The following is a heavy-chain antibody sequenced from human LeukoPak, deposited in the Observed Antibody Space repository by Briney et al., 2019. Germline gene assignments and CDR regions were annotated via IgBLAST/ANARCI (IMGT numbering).Heavy chain of an antibody. CDR2: ISAYNGNT. Sequence: GASVKVSCKASGYTFTSYGISWVRQAPGQGLEWMGWISAYNGNTNYAQKLQGRVTMTTDTSTSTAYMELSSLRSEDTAVYYCASYHDAFDIWGQGTMVAVSS. V-gene: IGHV1-18*01. D-gene: IGHD2-2*01. CDR1: GYTFTSYG. J-gene: IGHJ3*02. CDR3: ASYHDAFDI.